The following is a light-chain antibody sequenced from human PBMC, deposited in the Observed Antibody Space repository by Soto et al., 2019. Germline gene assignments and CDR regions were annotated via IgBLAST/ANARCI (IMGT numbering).Light chain of an antibody. J-gene: IGKJ4*01. Sequence: IVMTQSPATLSLSRGEKATLSCRASQSISNNLAWYQQKPGQAPRLLIYEASNRATGIPARFSGSGSGADFTLTISSLEPEDFALYYCQQHINWPLTFGGGTKVDIK. V-gene: IGKV3-11*01. CDR1: QSISNN. CDR2: EAS. CDR3: QQHINWPLT.